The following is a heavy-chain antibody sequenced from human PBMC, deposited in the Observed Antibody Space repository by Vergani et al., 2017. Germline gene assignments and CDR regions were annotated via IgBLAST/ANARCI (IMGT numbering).Heavy chain of an antibody. CDR2: ISSSSSSI. CDR3: AGGATVTTLYFYYGMDV. J-gene: IGHJ6*02. Sequence: EVQLVESGGGLAQPGGSLRLSCAASGFTFSSYNMNWVRQAPGKGLEWLSYISSSSSSIYYADSVKGRFTISRDNAKNSLNLQMNSLRAEDTAVYYWAGGATVTTLYFYYGMDVWGQGTTVTFSS. D-gene: IGHD4-17*01. CDR1: GFTFSSYN. V-gene: IGHV3-48*01.